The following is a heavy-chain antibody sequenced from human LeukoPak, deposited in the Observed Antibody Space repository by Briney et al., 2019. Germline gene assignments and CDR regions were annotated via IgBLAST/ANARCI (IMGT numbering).Heavy chain of an antibody. CDR1: GYTFISYA. V-gene: IGHV7-4-1*02. CDR3: AREDFWSGYSVGY. D-gene: IGHD3-3*01. Sequence: ASVKVSCKASGYTFISYAMNWVRQAPGQGLEWMGWIDTSTGNPTYAQGFTGRFVFSLDTSVTTVYLQISSLKAEDTAVYFCAREDFWSGYSVGYWGQGTLVTVSS. CDR2: IDTSTGNP. J-gene: IGHJ4*02.